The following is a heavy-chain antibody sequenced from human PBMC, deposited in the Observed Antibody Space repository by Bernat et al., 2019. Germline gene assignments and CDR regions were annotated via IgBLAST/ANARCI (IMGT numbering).Heavy chain of an antibody. CDR2: ISGYNGNT. CDR3: ARAIIYYDILTVLLGFDY. J-gene: IGHJ4*02. V-gene: IGHV1-18*01. CDR1: GYTFTHHG. Sequence: QVQLVQSGTEVKKPGASVRVSCKTSGYTFTHHGIGWVRQAPGQGLEWLGWISGYNGNTNYAQKLQGRVTMTTDTSTSTAYMELRSLRSDDTAVYYCARAIIYYDILTVLLGFDYWGQGTLVTVSS. D-gene: IGHD3-9*01.